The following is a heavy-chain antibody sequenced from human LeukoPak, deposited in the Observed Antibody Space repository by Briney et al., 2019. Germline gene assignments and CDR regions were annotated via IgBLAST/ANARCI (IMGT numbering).Heavy chain of an antibody. V-gene: IGHV4-38-2*02. D-gene: IGHD2-21*02. Sequence: PSETLSLTCAVSDYSISSAYYWGWIRHPPEEGLEWIGSIYHSGSTDYNPSLKSRVTISVDTSKTQFSLKLRSVTAADTAVYYCARDQAYCGGDCYFDFWGQGTLVTVSS. J-gene: IGHJ4*02. CDR2: IYHSGST. CDR1: DYSISSAYY. CDR3: ARDQAYCGGDCYFDF.